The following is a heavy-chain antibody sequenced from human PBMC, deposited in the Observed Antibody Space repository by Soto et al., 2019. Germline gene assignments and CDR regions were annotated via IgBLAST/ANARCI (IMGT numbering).Heavy chain of an antibody. CDR2: IIPIFGTA. V-gene: IGHV1-69*13. J-gene: IGHJ4*02. D-gene: IGHD6-19*01. Sequence: SVKVSCKASGGTFSSYTISWVRQAPGQGLEWIGRIIPIFGTANYAQKFQGRVTITADESTSTAYMELSSLRSEDTAVYYCARAGGDSSGWSNDGYFDYWGQGTLVTVSS. CDR1: GGTFSSYT. CDR3: ARAGGDSSGWSNDGYFDY.